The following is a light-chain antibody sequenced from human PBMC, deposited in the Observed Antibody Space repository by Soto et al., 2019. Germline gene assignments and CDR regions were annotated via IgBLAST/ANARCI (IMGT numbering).Light chain of an antibody. V-gene: IGKV2-28*01. J-gene: IGKJ1*01. CDR2: LGS. CDR3: MQALQTPWT. Sequence: DIVMTQSPLSLPVTPGEPASISFRSSQSLLHSNGYNYFDWYLQKPGQSPQLLIYLGSNRASGVPDRFSGSGSGTDFTLKISRVEAEDVGVYYCMQALQTPWTFGQGTKVDIK. CDR1: QSLLHSNGYNY.